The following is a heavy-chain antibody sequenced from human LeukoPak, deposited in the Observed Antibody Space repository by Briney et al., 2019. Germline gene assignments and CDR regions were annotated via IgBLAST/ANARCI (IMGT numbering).Heavy chain of an antibody. CDR2: IKADGSTK. Sequence: GGSLRLSCAASGFTFSNYWMSWVRQAPGKGLEWVANIKADGSTKNYMDPMKGRFTISRDNAKNSLYLQMNSLRAEDTAVYFCARDGAWFGEVFDYWGQGTLVTVSS. CDR3: ARDGAWFGEVFDY. J-gene: IGHJ4*02. V-gene: IGHV3-7*01. D-gene: IGHD3-10*01. CDR1: GFTFSNYW.